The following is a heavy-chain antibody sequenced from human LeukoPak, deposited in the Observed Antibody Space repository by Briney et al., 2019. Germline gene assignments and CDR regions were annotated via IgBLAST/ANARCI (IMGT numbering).Heavy chain of an antibody. V-gene: IGHV1-2*02. CDR2: INPNSGGT. CDR3: AREVGYCSVTSSAPGDY. D-gene: IGHD2-2*01. CDR1: GYTFTGYY. J-gene: IGHJ4*02. Sequence: ASVKVSCKASGYTFTGYYMHWVRQAPGQGLEWMGWINPNSGGTNYAQKFQGRVTMTRDTSISTAYMGLSRLRSDDTAVYYCAREVGYCSVTSSAPGDYWGQGTLVTVSS.